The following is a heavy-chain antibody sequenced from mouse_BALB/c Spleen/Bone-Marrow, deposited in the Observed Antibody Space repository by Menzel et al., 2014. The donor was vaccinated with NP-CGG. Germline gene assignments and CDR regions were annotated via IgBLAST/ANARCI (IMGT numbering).Heavy chain of an antibody. J-gene: IGHJ2*01. CDR3: ARGGFDY. Sequence: QVQLQQSGAELVKPGASVKLSCKASGYTFTSYWMHWVKQRPGQGLEWIGEINPSNGRTNYNEKFKSKATLTVDKSSSTAYMQLSSLTSEDSAVYYWARGGFDYWGQGTTLTVSS. V-gene: IGHV1S81*02. CDR1: GYTFTSYW. CDR2: INPSNGRT.